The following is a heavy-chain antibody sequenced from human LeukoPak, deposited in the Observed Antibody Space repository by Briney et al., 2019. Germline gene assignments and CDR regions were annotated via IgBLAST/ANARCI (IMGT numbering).Heavy chain of an antibody. D-gene: IGHD2-2*01. Sequence: GASVKVSCRASGYTFTSYDINWVRQATGQGLEWMGWMNPNSGNTGYAQKFQGRVTMTRNTSISTAYMELSSLRSEDTAVYYCARGRGSTEWQPIDYWGQGTLVTVSS. CDR2: MNPNSGNT. V-gene: IGHV1-8*01. CDR3: ARGRGSTEWQPIDY. J-gene: IGHJ4*02. CDR1: GYTFTSYD.